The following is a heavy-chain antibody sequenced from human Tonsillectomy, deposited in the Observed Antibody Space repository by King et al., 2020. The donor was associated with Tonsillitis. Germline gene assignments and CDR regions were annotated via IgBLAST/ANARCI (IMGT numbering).Heavy chain of an antibody. V-gene: IGHV3-30*18. CDR2: ISYDGSNK. CDR3: AKGYDSIGYYSEYFDL. Sequence: VQLQESGGGVVQPGRSLRLSCAASGFIFSNYGMHWVRQAPGKGLEWVAVISYDGSNKYYADSVKGRFTISRDNSKNTLYLQMNSLRAEDTAVYYCAKGYDSIGYYSEYFDLWGRGTLVTVSS. CDR1: GFIFSNYG. D-gene: IGHD3-22*01. J-gene: IGHJ2*01.